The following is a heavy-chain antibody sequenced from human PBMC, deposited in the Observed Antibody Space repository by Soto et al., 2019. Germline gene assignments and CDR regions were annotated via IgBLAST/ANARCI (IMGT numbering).Heavy chain of an antibody. CDR3: AKDNTGTHDY. CDR1: GFTFSSYG. D-gene: IGHD1-1*01. J-gene: IGHJ4*02. V-gene: IGHV3-30*18. Sequence: QVQLVESGGGVVQPGRSLRLSCAASGFTFSSYGMHWVRQAPGKGLEWVAVISYDGSNKYYADSVKGRFTISRDNSKNTLYLQMNSLRAEDTAVYYCAKDNTGTHDYWGQGTLVTVSS. CDR2: ISYDGSNK.